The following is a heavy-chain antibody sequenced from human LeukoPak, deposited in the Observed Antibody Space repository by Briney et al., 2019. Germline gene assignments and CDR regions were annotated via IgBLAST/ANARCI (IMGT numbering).Heavy chain of an antibody. CDR3: ARIPDTGYYYGMDV. Sequence: SVKVSCRASGGTFSSYAISWVRQAPGQGLEWMGRIIPIFGIANYAQKFQGRVTITADKSTSTAYMELSSLRSEDTAVYYCARIPDTGYYYGMDVWGQGTTVTVSS. J-gene: IGHJ6*02. D-gene: IGHD5-18*01. CDR2: IIPIFGIA. CDR1: GGTFSSYA. V-gene: IGHV1-69*04.